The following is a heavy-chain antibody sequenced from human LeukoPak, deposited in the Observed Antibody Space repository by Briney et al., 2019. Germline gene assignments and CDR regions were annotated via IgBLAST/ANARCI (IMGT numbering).Heavy chain of an antibody. J-gene: IGHJ4*02. CDR1: GYTLTELS. Sequence: ASMKVSCKVSGYTLTELSMHWVRQAPGKGLEWMGGFDPEDGETIYAQKFQGRVTMTEDTSTDTAYMELSSLRSEDTAVYYCATDSKYYYDSSGFLDYWGQGTLVTVSS. V-gene: IGHV1-24*01. CDR3: ATDSKYYYDSSGFLDY. D-gene: IGHD3-22*01. CDR2: FDPEDGET.